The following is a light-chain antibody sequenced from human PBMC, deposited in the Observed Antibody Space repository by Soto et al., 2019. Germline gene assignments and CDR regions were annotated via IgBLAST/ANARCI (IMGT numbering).Light chain of an antibody. Sequence: EIVLRQSPGTLSLSPGERATLSCRASQSVSSSYLAWYQQKPGQAPRLLIYGASSRATGIPDRFSGSGSGRDFTLTISRLEPEDFAVYYCQQYGSSPQTFGQGTKVDIK. V-gene: IGKV3-20*01. CDR1: QSVSSSY. J-gene: IGKJ1*01. CDR2: GAS. CDR3: QQYGSSPQT.